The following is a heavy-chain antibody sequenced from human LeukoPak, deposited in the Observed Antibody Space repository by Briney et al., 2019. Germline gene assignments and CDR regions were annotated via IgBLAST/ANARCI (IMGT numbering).Heavy chain of an antibody. CDR2: IYTSGST. CDR3: AIIVDTAMVDY. Sequence: ETLSLTCTVSGGSLSTYHWSWIRQPPGKGLEWIGRIYTSGSTNYNPSLKSRVTMSVDTSKNQFSLKLSSVTAADTAVYYCAIIVDTAMVDYWGQGTLVTVSS. D-gene: IGHD5-18*01. J-gene: IGHJ4*02. CDR1: GGSLSTYH. V-gene: IGHV4-4*07.